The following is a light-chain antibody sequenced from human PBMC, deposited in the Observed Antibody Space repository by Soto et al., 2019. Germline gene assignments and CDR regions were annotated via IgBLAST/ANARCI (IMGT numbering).Light chain of an antibody. CDR3: HQRNK. CDR1: QFLSSY. V-gene: IGKV3-11*01. Sequence: ETLMTQSPATLSVSPGERATLSCRASQFLSSYLAWYQQIPGQPPRLLIYDTSNRVTGIPARFSGSRSGTDFTLTISSLEPEDFAVYFCHQRNKFGQGTRLEIK. J-gene: IGKJ5*01. CDR2: DTS.